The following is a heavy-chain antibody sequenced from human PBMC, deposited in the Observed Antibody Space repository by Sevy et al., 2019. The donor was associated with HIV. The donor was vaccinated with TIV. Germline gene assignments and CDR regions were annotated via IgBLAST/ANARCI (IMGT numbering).Heavy chain of an antibody. CDR3: ARGYGSGSYYKEDYGMDV. CDR2: ISAYNGNT. Sequence: ASVKVSCKASGYTFTSYGISWVRQAPGQGLEWMGWISAYNGNTTYAQKLQGRVTKTTDTSTSTAYMELRSLRSDDTAVYYCARGYGSGSYYKEDYGMDVWGQGTTVTVSS. V-gene: IGHV1-18*01. J-gene: IGHJ6*02. CDR1: GYTFTSYG. D-gene: IGHD3-10*01.